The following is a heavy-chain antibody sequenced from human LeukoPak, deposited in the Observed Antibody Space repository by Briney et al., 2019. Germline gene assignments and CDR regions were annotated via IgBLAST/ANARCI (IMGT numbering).Heavy chain of an antibody. D-gene: IGHD7-27*01. CDR2: ISGSGDTT. V-gene: IGHV3-23*01. Sequence: GGSLRLSCAASGFSFSNHAMTWVRQAPGKGLEWVSTISGSGDTTYYADSVKGRFTISADNSKNTLYLQMSSLEAEDTSLFYCGRRGANWGFFVYWGGRTLVTVSS. CDR1: GFSFSNHA. J-gene: IGHJ4*02. CDR3: GRRGANWGFFVY.